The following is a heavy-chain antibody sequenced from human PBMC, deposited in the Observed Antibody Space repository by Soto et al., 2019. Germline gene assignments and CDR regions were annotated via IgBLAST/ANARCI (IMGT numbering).Heavy chain of an antibody. Sequence: SETLSLTCTVSGDSIRSNYWSWIRQPPGKGLEWIAYIYYTGTTSYNPSLKSRVTISVDTSSFSLRLSAVTVADTAVYYCARVSSIAYDSYYFDYWGLGTLVTVSS. CDR3: ARVSSIAYDSYYFDY. J-gene: IGHJ4*02. CDR1: GDSIRSNY. CDR2: IYYTGTT. V-gene: IGHV4-59*01. D-gene: IGHD5-12*01.